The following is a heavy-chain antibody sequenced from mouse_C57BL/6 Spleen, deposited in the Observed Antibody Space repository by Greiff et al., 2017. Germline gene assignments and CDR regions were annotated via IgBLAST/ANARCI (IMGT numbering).Heavy chain of an antibody. CDR1: RFSFNTYA. CDR3: VIGALYYYGSLDY. D-gene: IGHD1-1*01. Sequence: EVQLVESGGGLVQPKGSLKLSCAASRFSFNTYAMNWVRQAPGKGLEWVARIRSKSNNYATYYADSVKDRFTISRDDSESMLYLQMNNLKTEDTAMYYCVIGALYYYGSLDYWGQGTTLTVSS. V-gene: IGHV10-1*01. J-gene: IGHJ2*01. CDR2: IRSKSNNYAT.